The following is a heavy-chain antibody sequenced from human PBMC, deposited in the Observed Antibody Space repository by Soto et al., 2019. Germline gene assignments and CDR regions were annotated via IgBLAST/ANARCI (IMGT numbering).Heavy chain of an antibody. J-gene: IGHJ3*02. CDR2: INPISGGT. CDR1: GYTFTDYY. Sequence: ASVKVSCKASGYTFTDYYIHWVRQAPGQGLEWMAWINPISGGTNYAQKLQGRVTMTRDTSITTTYLKLSRLTADDTAVYYCAGDSVGYCCGTRWNGQRYFDIWGKGAMVTVSS. CDR3: AGDSVGYCCGTRWNGQRYFDI. D-gene: IGHD2-2*03. V-gene: IGHV1-2*02.